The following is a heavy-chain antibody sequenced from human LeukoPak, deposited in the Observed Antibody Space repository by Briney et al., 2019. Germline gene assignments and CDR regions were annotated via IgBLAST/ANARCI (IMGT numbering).Heavy chain of an antibody. D-gene: IGHD6-19*01. V-gene: IGHV4-34*01. CDR2: INHSGST. CDR1: GGSFSGYY. J-gene: IGHJ4*02. CDR3: ARDLFGYSSGWIFDY. Sequence: SETLSLTCAVYGGSFSGYYWSWIRQPPGKGLEWIGEINHSGSTNYNPSLKSRVTISVDTSKNQFSLKLSSVSAADTAVYYCARDLFGYSSGWIFDYWGQGTLVTVSS.